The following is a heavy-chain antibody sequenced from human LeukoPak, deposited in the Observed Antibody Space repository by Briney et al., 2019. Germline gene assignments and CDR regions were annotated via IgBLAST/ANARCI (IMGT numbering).Heavy chain of an antibody. CDR3: AKEGAGGGYDLYYYYGMDV. V-gene: IGHV3-23*01. J-gene: IGHJ6*04. Sequence: GGSLRLSCAASGFTFSSYAMSWVRQAPGKGLEWVSGISGSGTSTYYADSVKGRFTISRDNSKNTMSLQMNSLRAEDTAVYYCAKEGAGGGYDLYYYYGMDVWGKGTTVTVSS. CDR1: GFTFSSYA. CDR2: ISGSGTST. D-gene: IGHD5-12*01.